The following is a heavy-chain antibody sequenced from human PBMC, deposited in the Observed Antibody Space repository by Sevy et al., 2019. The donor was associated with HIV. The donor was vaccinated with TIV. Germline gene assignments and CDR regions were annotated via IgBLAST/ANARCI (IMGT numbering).Heavy chain of an antibody. V-gene: IGHV6-1*01. D-gene: IGHD1-1*01. CDR1: GDSVSSNSAA. Sequence: SQTLSLTCAISGDSVSSNSAAWNWIRQSPSRGLEWLGRTYYRSKWYNDYAVSVKSRITINPDTSKNQFSLQLNSVTPEETAVYYCARNNWNRGGYYYGMDVWGQGTTVTVSS. CDR2: TYYRSKWYN. CDR3: ARNNWNRGGYYYGMDV. J-gene: IGHJ6*02.